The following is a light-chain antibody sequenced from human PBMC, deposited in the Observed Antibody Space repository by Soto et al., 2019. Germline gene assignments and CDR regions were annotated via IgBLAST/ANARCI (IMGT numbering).Light chain of an antibody. V-gene: IGLV2-11*01. CDR1: SSDVGAYEY. Sequence: QSVLTQPRSVSGSPGQSVTISCTGTSSDVGAYEYVSWYQHHPGQSPKLMIYDVSHRPSGVPVRFSGSKSGNTASLTISGLQAEDETDYYCCSYAGSDTLVVGGGTELTVL. CDR3: CSYAGSDTLV. CDR2: DVS. J-gene: IGLJ2*01.